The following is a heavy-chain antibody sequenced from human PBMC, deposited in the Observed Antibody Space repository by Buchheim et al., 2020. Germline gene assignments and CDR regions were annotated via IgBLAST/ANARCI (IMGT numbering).Heavy chain of an antibody. Sequence: EVQLVESGGGLVQPGGSLRLSCSASGFTFSNYWMSWVRQAPGEGLEWVANIRQDGSEKYHVDSVKGRFIISRDNDFNSLYRQMKSLRAEDTAVYYCARGSGVRRSYSDLPPSSYFDYWGQGSL. D-gene: IGHD6-6*01. CDR3: ARGSGVRRSYSDLPPSSYFDY. J-gene: IGHJ4*02. CDR2: IRQDGSEK. CDR1: GFTFSNYW. V-gene: IGHV3-7*01.